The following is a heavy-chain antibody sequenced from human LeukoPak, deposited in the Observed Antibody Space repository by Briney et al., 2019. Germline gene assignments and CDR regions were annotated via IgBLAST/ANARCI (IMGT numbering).Heavy chain of an antibody. Sequence: GGSLRLSCAASGFTFSNYWMHWVRHAPGKGLVWVSRINSDGSTTNYADSVKGRFTISRDNAKNTLWLQMNSLRAEDTAVYYCARGAFTDYWGQGTLVTVSS. D-gene: IGHD1-26*01. CDR2: INSDGSTT. V-gene: IGHV3-74*01. CDR1: GFTFSNYW. CDR3: ARGAFTDY. J-gene: IGHJ4*02.